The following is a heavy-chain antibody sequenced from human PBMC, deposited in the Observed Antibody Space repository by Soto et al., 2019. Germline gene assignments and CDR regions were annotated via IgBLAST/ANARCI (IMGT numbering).Heavy chain of an antibody. J-gene: IGHJ6*02. CDR3: ARGALYYDGYYGMDV. V-gene: IGHV1-69*13. Sequence: ASVKVSCKASGGTFSSYAISWVRQAPGQGLEWMGGIVPIFGTANYAQKFQGRVTITADESTSTAYTELSRLRSDDTAVYYCARGALYYDGYYGMDVWGQGTTVTVSS. CDR2: IVPIFGTA. D-gene: IGHD3-22*01. CDR1: GGTFSSYA.